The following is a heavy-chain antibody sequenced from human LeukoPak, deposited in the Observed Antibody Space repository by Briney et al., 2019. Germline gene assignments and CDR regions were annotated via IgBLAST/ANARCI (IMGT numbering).Heavy chain of an antibody. Sequence: GGSLRLSCAASGFTFSSHAMHWARQAPGKGLEWVAHISYDGTNKDYVDSVKGRFTISRDDSKNTLYLQMNSLRPEDTAVYYCAGKVGPKSFDSWGQGTLVTVSS. CDR3: AGKVGPKSFDS. CDR2: ISYDGTNK. J-gene: IGHJ4*02. V-gene: IGHV3-30-3*01. D-gene: IGHD3-16*01. CDR1: GFTFSSHA.